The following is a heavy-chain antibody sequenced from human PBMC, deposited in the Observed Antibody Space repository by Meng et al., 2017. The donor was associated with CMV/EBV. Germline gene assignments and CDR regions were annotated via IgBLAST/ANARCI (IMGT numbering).Heavy chain of an antibody. CDR1: GFTFSSYE. D-gene: IGHD2-2*02. CDR2: ISSSGSTI. J-gene: IGHJ6*02. Sequence: GESLKISCAASGFTFSSYEMNWVRQAPGKGLEWVSYISSSGSTIYYADSVKGRFTISRDNAKNSLYLQMNSLRAEDTAVYYCARGSGAKDIVVVPAAIHGGYYYYGTDVWGQGTTVTVSS. V-gene: IGHV3-48*03. CDR3: ARGSGAKDIVVVPAAIHGGYYYYGTDV.